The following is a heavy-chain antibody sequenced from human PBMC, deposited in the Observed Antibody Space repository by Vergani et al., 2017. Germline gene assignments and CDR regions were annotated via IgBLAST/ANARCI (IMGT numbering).Heavy chain of an antibody. CDR3: ARKIRGIVVVPADTGLNDAFDI. J-gene: IGHJ3*02. Sequence: QVQLVQSGAEVKKPGSSVKVSCKASGGTFSSYTISWVRQAPGQGLEWMGRIIPILGIANYAQKFQGRVTITADKSTSTAYMELSSLRSEDTPVYYCARKIRGIVVVPADTGLNDAFDIWGQGTMVTVSS. CDR1: GGTFSSYT. CDR2: IIPILGIA. V-gene: IGHV1-69*02. D-gene: IGHD2-2*01.